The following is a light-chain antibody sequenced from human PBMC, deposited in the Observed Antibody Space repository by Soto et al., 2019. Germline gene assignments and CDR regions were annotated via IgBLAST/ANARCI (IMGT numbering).Light chain of an antibody. J-gene: IGLJ2*01. CDR1: SGHSSYI. Sequence: QLVLTQSSSASASLGSSVKLTCTLSSGHSSYIIAWHQQQPGKAPRYLMKLEGSGSYNKGSGVPDRFSGSSSGADRYLTISNLQSEDEADYYCETWDSNTYVVFGGGTKVTVL. CDR2: LEGSGSY. V-gene: IGLV4-60*03. CDR3: ETWDSNTYVV.